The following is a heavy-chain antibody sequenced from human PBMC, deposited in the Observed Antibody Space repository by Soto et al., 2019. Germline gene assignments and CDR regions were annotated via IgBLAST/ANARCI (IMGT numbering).Heavy chain of an antibody. Sequence: GGSLKISCKGSGYSFTSYWIGWVRQMPGKGLEWRGIIYPGDSDTRYSPSFQGQVTISADKSISTAYLQWSSLKASDTAMYYCARHLGSGYLFQRFYYYYGMDVWGQGTTVTVSS. CDR2: IYPGDSDT. D-gene: IGHD5-12*01. CDR3: ARHLGSGYLFQRFYYYYGMDV. V-gene: IGHV5-51*01. J-gene: IGHJ6*02. CDR1: GYSFTSYW.